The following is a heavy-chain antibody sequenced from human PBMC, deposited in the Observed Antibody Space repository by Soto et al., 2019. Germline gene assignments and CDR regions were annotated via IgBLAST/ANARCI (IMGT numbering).Heavy chain of an antibody. V-gene: IGHV3-23*01. CDR1: GFTFSSSA. D-gene: IGHD5-18*01. Sequence: GGSLRLSCVASGFTFSSSAMSWVRQAPGKGPEWVSAISESGDNTFSADSVKGRFTISRDNTKSTLYLQMSSLRAEDTALYFCAKGGYNFGLDPWGQGTLVTVS. CDR2: ISESGDNT. J-gene: IGHJ5*02. CDR3: AKGGYNFGLDP.